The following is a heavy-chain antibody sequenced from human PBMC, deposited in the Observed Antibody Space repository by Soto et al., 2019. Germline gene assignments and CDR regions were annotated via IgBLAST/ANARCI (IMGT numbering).Heavy chain of an antibody. J-gene: IGHJ5*02. CDR2: IVVGSGNT. CDR1: GFTFTSSA. CDR3: AAGTPSGSGPLTILGWFDP. Sequence: QMQLVQSGPEVKKPGTSVKVSCKASGFTFTSSAVQWVRQARGQRLEWIGWIVVGSGNTNYAQKFQERVTITSDMSTSTAYMELSSLRSEDTAVYYCAAGTPSGSGPLTILGWFDPWGQGTLVTVSS. V-gene: IGHV1-58*01. D-gene: IGHD1-26*01.